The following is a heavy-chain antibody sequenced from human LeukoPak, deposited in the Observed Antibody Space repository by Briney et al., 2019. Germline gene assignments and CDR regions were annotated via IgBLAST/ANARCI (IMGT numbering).Heavy chain of an antibody. Sequence: PSETLSLTCAVYGGSFSGYYWSWIRQPPGKGLEWIGEINHSGSTNYNPSLKSRVTISVDTSKNQFSLKLSSVTAADTAVYYCARAGYSSSWYSPYYYYDMDVWGKGTTVTVSS. CDR2: INHSGST. CDR1: GGSFSGYY. CDR3: ARAGYSSSWYSPYYYYDMDV. J-gene: IGHJ6*04. D-gene: IGHD6-13*01. V-gene: IGHV4-34*01.